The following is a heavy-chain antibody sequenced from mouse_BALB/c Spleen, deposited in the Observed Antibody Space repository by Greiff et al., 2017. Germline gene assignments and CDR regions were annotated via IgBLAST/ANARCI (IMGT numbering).Heavy chain of an antibody. J-gene: IGHJ3*01. CDR3: ATQGLSWFAY. CDR2: INPSTGYT. D-gene: IGHD3-3*01. V-gene: IGHV1-7*01. Sequence: VQLQQSGAELAKPGASAKMSCKASGYTFTSYWMHWVKQRPGQGLEWIGYINPSTGYTEYNQKFKDKATLTADKSSSTAYMQLSSLTSEDSAVYYCATQGLSWFAYWGQGTLVTVSA. CDR1: GYTFTSYW.